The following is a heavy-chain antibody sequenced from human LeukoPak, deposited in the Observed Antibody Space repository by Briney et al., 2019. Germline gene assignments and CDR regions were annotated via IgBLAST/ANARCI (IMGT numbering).Heavy chain of an antibody. D-gene: IGHD3-10*01. J-gene: IGHJ5*02. Sequence: SETLSLTCTVSGGSISSYYWSWIRQPAGKGLEWIGRIYTSGSTNYNPSLKSRVTISVDKSKNQFSLKLSSVTAADTAVYYCARDRATMVRGVIKWFDPWGQGTLVTVSS. CDR2: IYTSGST. CDR1: GGSISSYY. V-gene: IGHV4-4*07. CDR3: ARDRATMVRGVIKWFDP.